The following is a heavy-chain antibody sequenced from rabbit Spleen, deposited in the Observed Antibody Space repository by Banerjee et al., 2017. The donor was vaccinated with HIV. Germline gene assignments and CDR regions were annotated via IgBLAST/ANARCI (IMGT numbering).Heavy chain of an antibody. Sequence: QEQLVESGGGLVKPGASLTLTCTASGFSFSFSYWICWVRPAPGKGLEWIACIYGGDSGTTYYASWAKGRFTISKTSSTTVTLQMTSLTAADTATYFCARDLAGVIGWNFDLWGPGTLVTVS. CDR1: GFSFSFSYW. CDR2: IYGGDSGTT. D-gene: IGHD4-1*01. V-gene: IGHV1S45*01. J-gene: IGHJ4*01. CDR3: ARDLAGVIGWNFDL.